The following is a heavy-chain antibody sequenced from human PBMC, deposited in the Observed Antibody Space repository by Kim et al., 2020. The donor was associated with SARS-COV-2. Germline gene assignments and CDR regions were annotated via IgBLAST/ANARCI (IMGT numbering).Heavy chain of an antibody. D-gene: IGHD2-8*01. V-gene: IGHV3-72*01. CDR3: ARGRDGAWISDFDY. CDR2: SRNKVKSYTT. CDR1: GFTFSDHY. J-gene: IGHJ4*01. Sequence: GGSLRLSCAASGFTFSDHYMDWVRQAPGKGLEWVGRSRNKVKSYTTEYAASVKGRFTFSRVDSKNSLYLQMNSLKTEDTAVYYCARGRDGAWISDFDYW.